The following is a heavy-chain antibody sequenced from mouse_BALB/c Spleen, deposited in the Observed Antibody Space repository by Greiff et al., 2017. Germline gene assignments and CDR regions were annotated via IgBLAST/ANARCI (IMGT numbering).Heavy chain of an antibody. Sequence: LQQPGSELVRPGASVKLSCKASGYTFTSYWMHWVKQRHGQGLEWIGNIYPGSGSTNYDEKFKSKGTLTVDTSSSTAYMHLSSLTSEDSAVYYCTRSGVVAPLDYWGQGTTLTVSS. D-gene: IGHD1-1*01. J-gene: IGHJ2*01. CDR1: GYTFTSYW. CDR2: IYPGSGST. V-gene: IGHV1S22*01. CDR3: TRSGVVAPLDY.